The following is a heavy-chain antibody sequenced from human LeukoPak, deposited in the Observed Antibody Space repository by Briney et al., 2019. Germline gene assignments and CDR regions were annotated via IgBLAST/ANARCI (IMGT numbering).Heavy chain of an antibody. CDR1: GGSFSGYH. J-gene: IGHJ1*01. Sequence: SETLSLTCAVYGGSFSGYHWSWIRQPPGKGLEWIGEINHSGSTNYNSSLKSRVTISLDTSKNQFSVKLNSVTAADTAVYYCARGHITGTPYFQHWGQGTLVTVSS. V-gene: IGHV4-34*01. D-gene: IGHD1-20*01. CDR3: ARGHITGTPYFQH. CDR2: INHSGST.